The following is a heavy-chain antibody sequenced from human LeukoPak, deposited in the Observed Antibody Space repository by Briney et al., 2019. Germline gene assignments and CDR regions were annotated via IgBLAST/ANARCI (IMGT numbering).Heavy chain of an antibody. D-gene: IGHD5-18*01. V-gene: IGHV3-48*03. CDR2: ISSSGSTI. Sequence: GGSLRLSCAASGFTFSSYEMNWVRQAPGKGLEWVSYISSSGSTIYYADSVKGRFTISRDNAKNSLYLQMNSLRAEDTAVYYCARCGYSYGRYYYYMDVWGKGTTVTVSS. CDR3: ARCGYSYGRYYYYMDV. CDR1: GFTFSSYE. J-gene: IGHJ6*03.